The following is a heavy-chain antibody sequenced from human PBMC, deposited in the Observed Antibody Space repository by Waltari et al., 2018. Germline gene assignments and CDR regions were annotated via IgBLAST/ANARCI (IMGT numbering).Heavy chain of an antibody. V-gene: IGHV5-51*01. CDR1: GYVFNGYW. J-gene: IGHJ5*02. CDR2: IYPGDSDA. CDR3: ARRIITPAGLRLNWVDA. D-gene: IGHD6-19*01. Sequence: EPPLVQSAAELKKPGESLRLSCKGSGYVFNGYWIVWGGQRPGKGLEWMGTIYPGDSDARYSPSFQGHVTFSADVSTGTAFLQWNSLAASDSAMYYCARRIITPAGLRLNWVDAWGQGTLVTVSS.